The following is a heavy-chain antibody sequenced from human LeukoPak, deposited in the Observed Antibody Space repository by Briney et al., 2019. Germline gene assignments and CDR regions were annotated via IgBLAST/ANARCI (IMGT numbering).Heavy chain of an antibody. J-gene: IGHJ4*02. Sequence: SETLSLTCTASGGSVSSGTYYWSWIRQPPGKGLEWIGYIYYSGSTNYNPSLKSRVTISIDTSKNQFSLKLSSVTAADTAVYYCARGRDYDILTAHGGFDYWGQGTLVTVSS. V-gene: IGHV4-61*01. CDR1: GGSVSSGTYY. CDR2: IYYSGST. D-gene: IGHD3-9*01. CDR3: ARGRDYDILTAHGGFDY.